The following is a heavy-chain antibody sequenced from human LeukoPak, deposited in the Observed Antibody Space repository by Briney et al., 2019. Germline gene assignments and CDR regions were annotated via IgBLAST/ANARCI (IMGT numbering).Heavy chain of an antibody. D-gene: IGHD3-22*01. V-gene: IGHV4-39*01. Sequence: SETLSLTCSVSGDSVSRSDSYWDWIRQPPGKGLEWIGTIYYSGRTYYSPSLKSRVTMSVDPSNNQFSLNLGSVTAADTAVYYCARRRYYDGSGYLEWGQGTLLSVSS. J-gene: IGHJ1*01. CDR2: IYYSGRT. CDR1: GDSVSRSDSY. CDR3: ARRRYYDGSGYLE.